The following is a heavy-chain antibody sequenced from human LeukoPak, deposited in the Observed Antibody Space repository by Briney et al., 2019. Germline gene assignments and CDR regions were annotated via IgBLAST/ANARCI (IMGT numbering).Heavy chain of an antibody. CDR2: IIPLLDIA. J-gene: IGHJ5*02. CDR1: GGTLNNYA. Sequence: SVKVSCKASGGTLNNYAISWVRQAPGQGLEWMGRIIPLLDIAKYAQKFQGRVTITAAKSTSTAYMELSSLRSEDTAVFYCAGHRYYGSETYYEWFDPWGQGTLVTVSS. CDR3: AGHRYYGSETYYEWFDP. V-gene: IGHV1-69*04. D-gene: IGHD3-10*01.